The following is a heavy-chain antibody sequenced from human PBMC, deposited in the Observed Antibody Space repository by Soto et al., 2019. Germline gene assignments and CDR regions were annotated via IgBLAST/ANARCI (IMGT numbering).Heavy chain of an antibody. V-gene: IGHV4-59*01. CDR1: GGSINNNY. D-gene: IGHD2-2*01. Sequence: QVQLQESGPGLVKPSETLSLTCTVSGGSINNNYLSWIRQPPGQGLEWIGYIYSSWSTKYNPSLKRRVTISLDTSKNHFSLKLSAVTAADTAVYYCARGYASHDDWGQGTLGTVSS. CDR2: IYSSWST. J-gene: IGHJ4*02. CDR3: ARGYASHDD.